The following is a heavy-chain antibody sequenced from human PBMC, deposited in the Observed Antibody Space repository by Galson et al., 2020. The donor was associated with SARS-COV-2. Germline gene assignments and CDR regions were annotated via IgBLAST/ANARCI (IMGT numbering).Heavy chain of an antibody. CDR3: ARDQKSSADYDRYYYYYMDV. CDR2: IWYDGRNK. Sequence: GESLKIPCAASGFTFSDYGMHWVRQAPGQGLEWMAVIWYDGRNKFSADSVKGRFTISRDNSKNTLYLQMNSLRAEDTAVYYCARDQKSSADYDRYYYYYMDVWGKGTTVTVSS. V-gene: IGHV3-33*01. CDR1: GFTFSDYG. J-gene: IGHJ6*03. D-gene: IGHD3-22*01.